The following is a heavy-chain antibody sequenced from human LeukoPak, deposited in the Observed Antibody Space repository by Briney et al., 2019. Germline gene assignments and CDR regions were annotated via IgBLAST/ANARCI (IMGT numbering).Heavy chain of an antibody. V-gene: IGHV1-2*02. CDR1: GYTFTGYF. CDR2: INPKSGGT. Sequence: ASVKVSCKASGYTFTGYFIHWVRQAPGQGLEWMGWINPKSGGTNYAQKFQGRVTMTRDTSINTAYMEVSSLKASDTAMYYCARVPYNYYGLDVWGQGTTVTVFS. D-gene: IGHD3-16*01. CDR3: ARVPYNYYGLDV. J-gene: IGHJ6*02.